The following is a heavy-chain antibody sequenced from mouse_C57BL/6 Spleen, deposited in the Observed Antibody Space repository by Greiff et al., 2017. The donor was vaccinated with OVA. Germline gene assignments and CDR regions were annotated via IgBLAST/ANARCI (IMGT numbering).Heavy chain of an antibody. J-gene: IGHJ3*01. V-gene: IGHV1-55*01. Sequence: QVQLQQPGAELVKPGASVKMSCKASGYTFTSYWITWVKQRPGQGLEWIGDIYPGSGSTNYNEKFKSKATLTVDTSSSTAYMQLSSLTSEDSAVYYCARAYTVVAPGGFAYWGQGTLVTVSA. CDR3: ARAYTVVAPGGFAY. CDR1: GYTFTSYW. CDR2: IYPGSGST. D-gene: IGHD1-1*01.